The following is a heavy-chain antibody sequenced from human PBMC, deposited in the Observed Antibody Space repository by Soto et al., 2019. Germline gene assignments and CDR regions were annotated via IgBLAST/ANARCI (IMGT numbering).Heavy chain of an antibody. CDR2: IYYSGST. D-gene: IGHD6-19*01. CDR1: GGSVSSGRYY. CDR3: ARSGSGSGWL. Sequence: LSLTCTVSGGSVSSGRYYWSWIRQPPGKGLEWIGYIYYSGSTKYNPSLKSRVTISVDTSKNQFSLKLSSMTAADTAVYYCARSGSGSGWLGGQGTLVTVSS. J-gene: IGHJ4*02. V-gene: IGHV4-61*01.